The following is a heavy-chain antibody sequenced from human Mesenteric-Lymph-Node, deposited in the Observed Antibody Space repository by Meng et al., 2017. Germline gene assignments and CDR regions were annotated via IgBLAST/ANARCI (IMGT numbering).Heavy chain of an antibody. Sequence: GESLKISCAASGFTFSSYAMHWVRQAPGKGLEWVAVISYDGSNKYYADSVKGRFTISRDNSKNTLYLQMNSLRAEDTAVYYCARGWIVVGKDWGQGTLVTVSS. CDR3: ARGWIVVGKD. CDR2: ISYDGSNK. V-gene: IGHV3-30*04. CDR1: GFTFSSYA. J-gene: IGHJ4*02. D-gene: IGHD3-22*01.